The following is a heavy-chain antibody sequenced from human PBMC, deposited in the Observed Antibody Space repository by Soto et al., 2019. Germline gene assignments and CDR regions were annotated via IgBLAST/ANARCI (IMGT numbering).Heavy chain of an antibody. J-gene: IGHJ1*01. D-gene: IGHD2-15*01. Sequence: EVQLVESGGGLVQPGGSLRLSCAASGFTFSSYSMNWVRQAPGKGLEWVSYISSSSSTIYYAASVKGRFTISRDNAKNSLYLQMNSLRAGDTAVYYCASVGHCSGCCCDVWGQGSLVTVSS. CDR2: ISSSSSTI. CDR3: ASVGHCSGCCCDV. CDR1: GFTFSSYS. V-gene: IGHV3-48*01.